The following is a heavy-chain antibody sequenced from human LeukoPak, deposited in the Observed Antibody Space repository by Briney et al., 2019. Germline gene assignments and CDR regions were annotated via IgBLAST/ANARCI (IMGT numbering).Heavy chain of an antibody. CDR1: GFTFSDHY. CDR2: IRNKANSYGT. CDR3: TRVRLGAATRYFDY. V-gene: IGHV3-72*01. D-gene: IGHD1-26*01. J-gene: IGHJ4*02. Sequence: PGGSLRLSCAASGFTFSDHYMDWVRLPPGKGLEWVGRIRNKANSYGTEYAASVKDRFTISRDDSKSSLYLQMNSLRSEDTAPYYCTRVRLGAATRYFDYWGQGTLVTVSS.